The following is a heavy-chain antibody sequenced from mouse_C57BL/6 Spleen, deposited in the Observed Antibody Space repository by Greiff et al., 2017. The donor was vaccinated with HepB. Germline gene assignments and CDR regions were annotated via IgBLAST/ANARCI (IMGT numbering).Heavy chain of an antibody. CDR3: ASLYYYGSSYLSGYFDV. V-gene: IGHV5-6*01. Sequence: EVKLMESGGDLVKPGGSLKLSCAASGFTFSSYGMSWVRQTPDKRLEWVATISSGGSYTYYPDSVKGRFTISRDNAKNTLYLQMSSLKSEDTAMYYCASLYYYGSSYLSGYFDVWGTGTTVTVSS. J-gene: IGHJ1*03. CDR1: GFTFSSYG. CDR2: ISSGGSYT. D-gene: IGHD1-1*01.